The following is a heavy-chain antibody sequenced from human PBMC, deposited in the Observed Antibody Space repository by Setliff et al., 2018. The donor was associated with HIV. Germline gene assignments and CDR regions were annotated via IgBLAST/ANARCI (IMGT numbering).Heavy chain of an antibody. Sequence: GGSLRLSCSASGFTFSSYAMHWVRQAPGKGLEYVSAISSNGGSTYYADSVKGRFTISRDNSKNTLYPQMSSLRAEDTAVYYCVKGTFYCSGGSCYPGAFDIWGQGTMVTVSS. CDR2: ISSNGGST. CDR3: VKGTFYCSGGSCYPGAFDI. CDR1: GFTFSSYA. V-gene: IGHV3-64D*09. J-gene: IGHJ3*02. D-gene: IGHD2-15*01.